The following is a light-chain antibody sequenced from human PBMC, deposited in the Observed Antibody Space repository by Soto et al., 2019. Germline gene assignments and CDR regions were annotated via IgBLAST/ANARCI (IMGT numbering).Light chain of an antibody. CDR3: QQYAHSPRT. CDR2: DAS. CDR1: QSVSSSY. V-gene: IGKV3-20*01. J-gene: IGKJ1*01. Sequence: EIVLTQSPGTLPLSPGERATLSCRASQSVSSSYLAWYQQKPGQAPRLLIYDASIRATGIPDRFSGSGSGTDFTLTISRLEPEDFAVFYCQQYAHSPRTFGQGTKVDIK.